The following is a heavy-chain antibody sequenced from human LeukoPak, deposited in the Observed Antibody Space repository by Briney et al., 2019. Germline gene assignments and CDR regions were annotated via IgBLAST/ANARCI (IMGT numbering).Heavy chain of an antibody. CDR3: ARSPRDGYNQFDY. D-gene: IGHD5-24*01. J-gene: IGHJ4*02. Sequence: SETLSLTCTVSGGSISSYYWSWIRQPPGKGLEWIGYIYYSGSTNYSPSLKSRVTISVDTSKNQFSLKLSSVTAADTAVYYCARSPRDGYNQFDYWGQGTLVTVSS. V-gene: IGHV4-59*01. CDR2: IYYSGST. CDR1: GGSISSYY.